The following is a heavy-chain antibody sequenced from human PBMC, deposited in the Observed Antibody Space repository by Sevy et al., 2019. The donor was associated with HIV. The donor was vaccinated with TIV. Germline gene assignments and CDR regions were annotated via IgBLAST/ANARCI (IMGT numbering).Heavy chain of an antibody. D-gene: IGHD2-21*01. CDR3: ATEGAGAYNY. V-gene: IGHV3-7*01. Sequence: GGSLRLSCAASGFTLSSSWMSWVRQAPGKGLEWVANIKGDGSEKYFVDSVKGRFTISVDNAKNSLYLQMNSLRAEDTAVYYCATEGAGAYNYWGQGILVTVSS. CDR1: GFTLSSSW. J-gene: IGHJ4*02. CDR2: IKGDGSEK.